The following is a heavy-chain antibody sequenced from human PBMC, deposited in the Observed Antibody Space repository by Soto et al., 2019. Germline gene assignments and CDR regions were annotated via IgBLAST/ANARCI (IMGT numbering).Heavy chain of an antibody. V-gene: IGHV3-23*01. CDR3: AKGTVGSTLQPSSFAF. CDR2: ISGSGGST. Sequence: HPGGALRVSCTVSGLTFSSYAMSWVRQGPGKGLEWVSTISGSGGSTYYADSVKGRFTISRDNSRDTLCLQMNNLRAEDTAVYYFAKGTVGSTLQPSSFAFWGQGTLVPV. D-gene: IGHD6-13*01. J-gene: IGHJ4*02. CDR1: GLTFSSYA.